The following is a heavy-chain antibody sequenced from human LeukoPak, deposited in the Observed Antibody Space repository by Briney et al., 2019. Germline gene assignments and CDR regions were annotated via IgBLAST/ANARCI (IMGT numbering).Heavy chain of an antibody. J-gene: IGHJ4*02. V-gene: IGHV3-21*01. D-gene: IGHD5-12*01. CDR1: GFTFSSYS. CDR2: ISSSSSYI. CDR3: ASSPLPWLPVDY. Sequence: GGSLRLSCAAYGFTFSSYSMNWVRQAPGKGLEWVSSISSSSSYIYYADSVKGRFTISRDNAKNSLYLQMNSLRAEDTAVYYCASSPLPWLPVDYWGQGTLVTVSS.